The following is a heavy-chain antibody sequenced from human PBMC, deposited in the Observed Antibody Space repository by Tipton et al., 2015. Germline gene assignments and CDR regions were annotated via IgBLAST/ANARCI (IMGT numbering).Heavy chain of an antibody. CDR2: ISWNSADI. J-gene: IGHJ4*02. Sequence: SLRLSCAASGFTFSINSMNWVRQAPGKGLEWVSGISWNSADIGNADSVKGRFTISRDNAKSSLYLQMNSLRDEDTAMYYCARDLRGGSGSYPYYFDYWGQGTLVTVSS. V-gene: IGHV3-48*02. D-gene: IGHD1-26*01. CDR1: GFTFSINS. CDR3: ARDLRGGSGSYPYYFDY.